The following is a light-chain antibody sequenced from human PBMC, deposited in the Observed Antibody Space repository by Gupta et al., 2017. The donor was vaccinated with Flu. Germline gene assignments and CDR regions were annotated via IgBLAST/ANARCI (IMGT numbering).Light chain of an antibody. CDR1: SSDVGGYNY. Sequence: HSALTQPASVSGSPGQSITISCTGTSSDVGGYNYVYWYQQHPGKAPKLMIYEVSNRPSGVSNRFSGSKSGNTASLTISGLQAEDEADYYCSSYTSSSTLEFGGGTKLTVL. V-gene: IGLV2-14*01. J-gene: IGLJ3*02. CDR2: EVS. CDR3: SSYTSSSTLE.